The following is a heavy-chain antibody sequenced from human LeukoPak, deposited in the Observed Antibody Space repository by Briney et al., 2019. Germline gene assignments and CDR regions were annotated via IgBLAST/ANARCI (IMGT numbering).Heavy chain of an antibody. V-gene: IGHV4-59*08. D-gene: IGHD6-19*01. CDR3: ARQVPVAGLDAFDI. CDR2: IYYSGST. J-gene: IGHJ3*02. Sequence: KASETLSLTCTVSGGSISSYYWSWIRQPPGKGLEWIGYIYYSGSTNYNPSLKSRVTISVDTSKNQFSLKLSSVTAADTAVYYCARQVPVAGLDAFDIWGQGTMVTVSS. CDR1: GGSISSYY.